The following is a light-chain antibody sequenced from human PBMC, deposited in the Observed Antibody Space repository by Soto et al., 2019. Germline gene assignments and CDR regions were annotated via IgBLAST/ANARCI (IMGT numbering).Light chain of an antibody. Sequence: ELVMTQSPATLSVSPGERATLSCRASQSVSSNLAWYQQKPGQAPRLLIYGASTRATGIPARFSGSGSGTEFTLTISSLQSEDFAVYYCQQYNNWSLTFGGGTKVDI. V-gene: IGKV3-15*01. CDR3: QQYNNWSLT. CDR2: GAS. J-gene: IGKJ4*01. CDR1: QSVSSN.